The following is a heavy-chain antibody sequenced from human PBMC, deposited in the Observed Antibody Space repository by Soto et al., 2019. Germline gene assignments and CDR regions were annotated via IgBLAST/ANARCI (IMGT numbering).Heavy chain of an antibody. V-gene: IGHV1-69*13. D-gene: IGHD4-4*01. J-gene: IGHJ4*02. CDR2: IIPIFGTA. CDR1: GGTFSSYA. CDR3: ARAGLHDEVFDY. Sequence: SVKVSCKASGGTFSSYAISWVRQAPGQGLEWMGGIIPIFGTANYAQKFQGRVTITADESTSTAYMELSSLRSEDTAVYYCARAGLHDEVFDYWGQGTLVTVSS.